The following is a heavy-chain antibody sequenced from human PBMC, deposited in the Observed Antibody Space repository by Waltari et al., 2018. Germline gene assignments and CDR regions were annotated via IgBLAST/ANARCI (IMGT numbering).Heavy chain of an antibody. J-gene: IGHJ4*02. Sequence: QVQLVESGGGLVKPGGSLRLSCAASGFTFSDYYMSWIRQAPGKGREWVSYMCSSCSTIYYADSVKGRVTISRDNAKNSLYLQMNSLRAEDTAVYYCARSVRGVIIRSYWGQGTLVTVSS. CDR1: GFTFSDYY. V-gene: IGHV3-11*01. CDR2: MCSSCSTI. D-gene: IGHD3-10*01. CDR3: ARSVRGVIIRSY.